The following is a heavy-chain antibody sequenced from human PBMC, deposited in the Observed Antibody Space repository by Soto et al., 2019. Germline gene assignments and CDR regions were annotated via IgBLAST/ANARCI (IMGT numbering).Heavy chain of an antibody. J-gene: IGHJ4*02. D-gene: IGHD6-13*01. CDR1: GFTFSSYA. V-gene: IGHV3-23*01. CDR3: AKDDPKYSSSWSEAFDY. CDR2: ISGSGGST. Sequence: GGSLRLSCAASGFTFSSYAMSWVRQAPGKGLEWVSAISGSGGSTYYADSVKGRFTISRDNSKNTLYLQMNSLRAEDTAVYYCAKDDPKYSSSWSEAFDYWGQGTLVTVSS.